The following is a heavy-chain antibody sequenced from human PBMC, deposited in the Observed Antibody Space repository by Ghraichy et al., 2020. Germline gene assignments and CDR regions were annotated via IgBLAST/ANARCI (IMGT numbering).Heavy chain of an antibody. Sequence: SETLSLTCAVYGGSFNGYYWSWIRQPPGKGLEWIGEINHSGSTNYNPSLKSRVTTSVDTSKKQFSLKLSSVTAADTAVYYCARDVLWEVAGTWGWFDSWGQGTLVTVSS. CDR2: INHSGST. CDR1: GGSFNGYY. V-gene: IGHV4-34*01. CDR3: ARDVLWEVAGTWGWFDS. J-gene: IGHJ5*01. D-gene: IGHD6-19*01.